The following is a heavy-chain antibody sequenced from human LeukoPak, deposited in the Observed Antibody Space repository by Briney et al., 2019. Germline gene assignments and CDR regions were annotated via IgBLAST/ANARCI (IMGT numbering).Heavy chain of an antibody. Sequence: SETLSLTCTVSGGSISSSSYYWGWIRQPPGKGLEWIGSIYHSGSTNYNPSLKSRVTISVDTSRNQFSLKLSSVTAADTAVYYCARDRGGWESNWFDPWGQGTLVTVSS. CDR2: IYHSGST. CDR1: GGSISSSSYY. D-gene: IGHD3-16*01. V-gene: IGHV4-39*07. J-gene: IGHJ5*02. CDR3: ARDRGGWESNWFDP.